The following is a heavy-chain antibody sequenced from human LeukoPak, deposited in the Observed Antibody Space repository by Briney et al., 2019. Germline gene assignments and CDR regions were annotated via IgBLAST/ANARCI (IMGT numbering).Heavy chain of an antibody. CDR3: ARIGYSSSCFDY. CDR2: INQVGSQI. J-gene: IGHJ4*02. D-gene: IGHD6-6*01. CDR1: GFSFSNYW. Sequence: GGSLRLSCTASGFSFSNYWMSWVRQAPGKGLEWVANINQVGSQIYSVDSVKGRFTISRDNAKNSVYLQMDSLRAEDTAVYYCARIGYSSSCFDYWGQGTLVTVPS. V-gene: IGHV3-7*01.